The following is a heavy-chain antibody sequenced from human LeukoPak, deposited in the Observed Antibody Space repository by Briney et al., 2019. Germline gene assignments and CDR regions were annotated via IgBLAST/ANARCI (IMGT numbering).Heavy chain of an antibody. CDR1: GGSISSYY. CDR3: ARPSYYYDSSGYDAFDI. Sequence: SETLSLTCTVSGGSISSYYWSWIRQPAGKGLEWIGRIYTSGSTNYNPSLKSRVTISVDTSKNHFSLKLSSVTAADTAVYYCARPSYYYDSSGYDAFDIWGQGTMVTVSS. CDR2: IYTSGST. J-gene: IGHJ3*02. D-gene: IGHD3-22*01. V-gene: IGHV4-4*07.